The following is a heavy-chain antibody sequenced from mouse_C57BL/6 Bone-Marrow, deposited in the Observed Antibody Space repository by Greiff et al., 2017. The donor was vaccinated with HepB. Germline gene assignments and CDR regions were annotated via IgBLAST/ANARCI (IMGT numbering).Heavy chain of an antibody. D-gene: IGHD1-1*01. Sequence: EVQRVESGGDLVKPGGSLKLSCAASGFTFSSYGMSWVRQTPDKRLEWVATISSGGSYTYYPDSVKGRFTISRDNAKNTLYLQMSSLKSEDTAMYYCARHGSSHFDVWGTGTTVTVSS. V-gene: IGHV5-6*01. CDR3: ARHGSSHFDV. CDR2: ISSGGSYT. CDR1: GFTFSSYG. J-gene: IGHJ1*03.